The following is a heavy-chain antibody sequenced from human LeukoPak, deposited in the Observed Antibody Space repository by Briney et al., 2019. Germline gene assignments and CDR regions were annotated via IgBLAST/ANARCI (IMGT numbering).Heavy chain of an antibody. J-gene: IGHJ6*03. CDR3: ASVGNPYSYYYYYYMDV. Sequence: GASVKVSCKASGGTFSSYPISWVRQAPGQGLEWMGRIIPILGIANYAQKFQGRVTITADKSTSTAYMELGSLRSEDTAVYYCASVGNPYSYYYYYYMDVWGKGTTVTVSS. D-gene: IGHD2-15*01. CDR1: GGTFSSYP. V-gene: IGHV1-69*02. CDR2: IIPILGIA.